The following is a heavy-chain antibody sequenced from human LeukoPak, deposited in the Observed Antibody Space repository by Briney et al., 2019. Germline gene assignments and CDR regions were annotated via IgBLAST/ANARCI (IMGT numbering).Heavy chain of an antibody. V-gene: IGHV1-18*01. CDR2: ISAYNGNT. D-gene: IGHD6-13*01. CDR1: GYTFTSYG. Sequence: GASVKVSCKASGYTFTSYGISWVRQAPGQGLEWMGWISAYNGNTNYAQKLQGRVTMTTDTSTSTAYMELRSLRSDDTAVYYCARVGGIAAAAHPPAFDYWGQGTWSPSPQ. CDR3: ARVGGIAAAAHPPAFDY. J-gene: IGHJ4*02.